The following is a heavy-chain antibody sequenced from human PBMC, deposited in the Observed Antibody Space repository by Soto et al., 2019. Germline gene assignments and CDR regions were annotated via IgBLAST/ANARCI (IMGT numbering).Heavy chain of an antibody. J-gene: IGHJ6*02. V-gene: IGHV3-23*01. CDR3: AKVPSSSSGWYNYYYYGMDV. CDR2: ISGSGGST. Sequence: PGGSLRLSCAASGFTFSSYAMSWVRQAPGKGLEWVSAISGSGGSTYYADSVKGRFTISRDNSKNTLYLQMNSLRAEDTAVYYCAKVPSSSSGWYNYYYYGMDVWGQGTTVTVSS. D-gene: IGHD6-19*01. CDR1: GFTFSSYA.